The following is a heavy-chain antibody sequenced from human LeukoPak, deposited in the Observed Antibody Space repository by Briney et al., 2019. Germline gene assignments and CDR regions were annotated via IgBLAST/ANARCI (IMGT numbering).Heavy chain of an antibody. CDR3: ARVRPTAGIDY. CDR1: GFTFSSYE. CDR2: ISSSGSTI. Sequence: GGSLRLSCAASGFTFSSYEMNWVRQAPGKGLEWVSYISSSGSTIYYADSVKGRFTTSRDSAKNSLYLQMNSLRAEDTAVYYCARVRPTAGIDYWGQGTLVTVSS. D-gene: IGHD6-13*01. V-gene: IGHV3-48*03. J-gene: IGHJ4*02.